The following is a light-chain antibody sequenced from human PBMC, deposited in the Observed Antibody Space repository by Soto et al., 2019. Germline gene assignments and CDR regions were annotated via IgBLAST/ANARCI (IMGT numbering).Light chain of an antibody. CDR2: AVS. V-gene: IGKV1-39*01. J-gene: IGKJ3*01. Sequence: IQMTQFPSSLSASVGDRVTITCRAGQTVIRYLNLYQQKPGRAPNLLIYAVSNLQSGVPSRFSGSGSGTEFTLTISDLKPEDFATYYCPQSYITLFTFGPGTKVEIK. CDR1: QTVIRY. CDR3: PQSYITLFT.